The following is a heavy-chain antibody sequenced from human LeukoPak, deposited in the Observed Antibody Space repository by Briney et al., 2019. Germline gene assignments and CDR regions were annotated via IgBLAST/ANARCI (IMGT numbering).Heavy chain of an antibody. D-gene: IGHD3-16*01. V-gene: IGHV4-39*01. J-gene: IGHJ6*02. CDR1: GGSISSSSYY. CDR2: IYHSGST. CDR3: ARRLDYGSGSSYGMDV. Sequence: SETLSLTCTVSGGSISSSSYYWGWIRQPPGKGLEWIGSIYHSGSTYYNPSLKSRVTMSVDTSKNQFSLTLSSVTAADTAVFYCARRLDYGSGSSYGMDVWGQGTTVTVSS.